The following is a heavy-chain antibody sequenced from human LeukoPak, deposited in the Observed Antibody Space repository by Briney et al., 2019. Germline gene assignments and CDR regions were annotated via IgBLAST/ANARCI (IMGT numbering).Heavy chain of an antibody. CDR1: GGSFSGYY. CDR2: INHSGST. CDR3: ARHLKTNWGTYYYYYMDV. D-gene: IGHD7-27*01. Sequence: SETLSLTCAVYGGSFSGYYWSWIRQPPGKGLEWIGEINHSGSTNYNPSLKSRVTISVDTSKNQFSLKLSSVTAADTAVYYCARHLKTNWGTYYYYYMDVWGKGTTVTISS. J-gene: IGHJ6*03. V-gene: IGHV4-34*01.